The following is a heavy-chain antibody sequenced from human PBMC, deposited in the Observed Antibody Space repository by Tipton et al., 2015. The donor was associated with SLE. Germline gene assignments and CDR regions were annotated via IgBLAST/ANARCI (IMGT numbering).Heavy chain of an antibody. D-gene: IGHD2-15*01. CDR2: IKHSGST. CDR3: ARHRRGGRSGVDYGMDV. J-gene: IGHJ6*01. Sequence: TLSLTCAVYGGSFSAYYWSGIRRPPGEGLEWIGEIKHSGSTNYNPSLKSRVTISVDTSKNQFSLKLTSLTAADTAVYYCARHRRGGRSGVDYGMDVGGQGTTVTVS. CDR1: GGSFSAYY. V-gene: IGHV4-34*01.